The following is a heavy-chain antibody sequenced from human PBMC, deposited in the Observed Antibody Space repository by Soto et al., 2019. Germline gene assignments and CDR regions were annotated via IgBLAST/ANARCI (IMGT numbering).Heavy chain of an antibody. D-gene: IGHD3-10*01. V-gene: IGHV4-4*02. CDR1: GVSISTSTW. J-gene: IGHJ4*02. CDR2: IYHTGIT. Sequence: QVQLQESGPGLVKPSGTLSLTCAVSGVSISTSTWWSWVRQPPGKGLEWIGDIYHTGITNNNRSLESRVTIAVDKSKNQFSLKLNAVTAADTAIYYCVRGSISMVRGVRRPMDYWGQGTLVTVSS. CDR3: VRGSISMVRGVRRPMDY.